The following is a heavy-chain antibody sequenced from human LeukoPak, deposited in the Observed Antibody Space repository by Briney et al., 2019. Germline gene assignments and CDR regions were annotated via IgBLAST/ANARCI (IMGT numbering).Heavy chain of an antibody. Sequence: GASVKVSCKASGYTFTGYYIHWVRQAPGQGLEWMGWINPNSGATNYAQKFQGRVTMTRDTSITTVYMELRSLISDDTAVYYCASPAGSNYDVLTGPGYCDYWGQGTLVTVSS. CDR2: INPNSGAT. J-gene: IGHJ4*02. D-gene: IGHD3-9*01. V-gene: IGHV1-2*02. CDR3: ASPAGSNYDVLTGPGYCDY. CDR1: GYTFTGYY.